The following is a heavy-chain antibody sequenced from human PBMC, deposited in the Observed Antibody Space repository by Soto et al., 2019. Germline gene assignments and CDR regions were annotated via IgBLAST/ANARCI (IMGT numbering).Heavy chain of an antibody. CDR2: ISQTSTYT. D-gene: IGHD1-1*01. V-gene: IGHV3-11*06. J-gene: IGHJ4*02. CDR1: GFTFSDYY. Sequence: QAQLVESGGGLVNPGGSLRLSCAASGFTFSDYYMSWVRQAPGKGLEWLSYISQTSTYTNYADSVRGRFTISRDNAKNSLDLQMNSLRAEDTALYYCTTAERGKTGTRVWGQGTLVTVSS. CDR3: TTAERGKTGTRV.